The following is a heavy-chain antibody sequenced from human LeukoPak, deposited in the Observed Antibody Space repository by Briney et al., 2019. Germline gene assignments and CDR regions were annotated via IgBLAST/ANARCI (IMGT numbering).Heavy chain of an antibody. CDR3: ARGHYDFWSGYYSPCGMDV. Sequence: PSETLSLTCAVYGVSFSGYYWSWIRQPPGKGLEWIGEINHSGSTNYNPSLKSRVTISVDTSKNQFSLKLSSVTAADTAVYYCARGHYDFWSGYYSPCGMDVWGQGTTVTVSS. CDR1: GVSFSGYY. V-gene: IGHV4-34*01. D-gene: IGHD3-3*01. J-gene: IGHJ6*02. CDR2: INHSGST.